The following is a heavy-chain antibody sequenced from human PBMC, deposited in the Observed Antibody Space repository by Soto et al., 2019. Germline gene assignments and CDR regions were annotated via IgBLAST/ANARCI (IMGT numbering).Heavy chain of an antibody. CDR3: ARAYDSTDAFDI. CDR2: ISSSSSYI. CDR1: GFTFSSYS. D-gene: IGHD3-22*01. J-gene: IGHJ3*02. V-gene: IGHV3-21*01. Sequence: PGWSLRLSCAASGFTFSSYSMNWVRQAPGKGLEWVSSISSSSSYIYYADSVKGRFTISRDNAKNSLYLQMNSLRAEDTAVYYCARAYDSTDAFDIWGQGTMVTVSS.